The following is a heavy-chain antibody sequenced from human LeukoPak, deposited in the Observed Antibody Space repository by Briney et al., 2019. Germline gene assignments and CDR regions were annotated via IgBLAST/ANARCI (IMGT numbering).Heavy chain of an antibody. V-gene: IGHV1-69-2*01. CDR2: VDPEDGET. J-gene: IGHJ5*02. CDR1: GYTFTDYY. CDR3: ATEGCSGGSCYPTGWFDP. Sequence: ASVKVSCKVSGYTFTDYYMHWVQQAPGKGLEWMGLVDPEDGETIYAEKFQGRVTITADTSTDTACMELSSLRSEDTAVYYCATEGCSGGSCYPTGWFDPWGQGTLVTVSS. D-gene: IGHD2-15*01.